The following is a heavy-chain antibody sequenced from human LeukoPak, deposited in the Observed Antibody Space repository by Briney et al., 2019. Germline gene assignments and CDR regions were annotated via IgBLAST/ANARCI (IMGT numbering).Heavy chain of an antibody. J-gene: IGHJ4*02. CDR2: ISYDGSNK. CDR3: AWTSGIAAAGYYFDY. V-gene: IGHV3-30-3*01. D-gene: IGHD6-13*01. Sequence: GGSLRLSCAASGFTFSSYAMHWVRQAPGKGLEWVAVISYDGSNKYYADSVKGRFTISRDNSRNTLYLQMNSLRAEDTAVYYCAWTSGIAAAGYYFDYWGQGTLVTVS. CDR1: GFTFSSYA.